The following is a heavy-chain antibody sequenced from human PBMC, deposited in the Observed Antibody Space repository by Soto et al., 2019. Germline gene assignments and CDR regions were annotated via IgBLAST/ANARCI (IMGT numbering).Heavy chain of an antibody. Sequence: SETLSLTCAVYGGSFSGYYWSWIRQPPGKGLEWIGEINHSGSTNYNPSLKSRVTISVDTSKNQFSLKLSSVTAADTAVYYCASVTRYYDILTGYTDYYYYYMDVWGKGTTVTVSS. J-gene: IGHJ6*03. D-gene: IGHD3-9*01. CDR3: ASVTRYYDILTGYTDYYYYYMDV. CDR1: GGSFSGYY. V-gene: IGHV4-34*01. CDR2: INHSGST.